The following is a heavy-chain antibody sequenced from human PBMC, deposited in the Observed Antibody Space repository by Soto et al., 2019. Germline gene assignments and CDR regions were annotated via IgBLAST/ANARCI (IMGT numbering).Heavy chain of an antibody. CDR3: VRSGTARLLRHSWFDT. CDR2: ITTSSAYI. D-gene: IGHD2-21*01. J-gene: IGHJ5*02. Sequence: EVQLVESGGGLVKPGGSLRLSCAASGFTFNTYDMNWVRQAPGKGLEWVSSITTSSAYICYADSLKGRITISRDNAKNSLFLQMHSLRAEDTAVYYCVRSGTARLLRHSWFDTWGQGTLVTVSS. V-gene: IGHV3-21*01. CDR1: GFTFNTYD.